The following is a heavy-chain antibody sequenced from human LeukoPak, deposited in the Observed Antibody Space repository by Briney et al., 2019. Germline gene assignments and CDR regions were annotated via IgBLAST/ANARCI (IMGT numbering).Heavy chain of an antibody. J-gene: IGHJ3*02. Sequence: GESLKISCKCSDCRFDSYWIVWVRQMPGKGLEWMGIIYPGDSDTRYSPSFQGQVTISADKSISTAYLQWSSLKASDTAMYYCAATYYHDSSGYLEGAFNIWGQGTMVTVSS. CDR1: DCRFDSYW. V-gene: IGHV5-51*01. D-gene: IGHD3-22*01. CDR3: AATYYHDSSGYLEGAFNI. CDR2: IYPGDSDT.